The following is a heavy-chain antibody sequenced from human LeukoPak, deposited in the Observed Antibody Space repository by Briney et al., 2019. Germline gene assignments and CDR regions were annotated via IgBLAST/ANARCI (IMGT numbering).Heavy chain of an antibody. V-gene: IGHV1-69*04. Sequence: SVKVSCKASGGTFSSYAISWVRQAPGQGLEWMGRIIPILGIANYAQKFQGRVTITADKSTSTAYMELSSLRSEDTAVYYCATELRNGSGSYNYYYYYGMDVWGQGTTVTVSS. CDR1: GGTFSSYA. D-gene: IGHD3-10*01. CDR3: ATELRNGSGSYNYYYYYGMDV. J-gene: IGHJ6*02. CDR2: IIPILGIA.